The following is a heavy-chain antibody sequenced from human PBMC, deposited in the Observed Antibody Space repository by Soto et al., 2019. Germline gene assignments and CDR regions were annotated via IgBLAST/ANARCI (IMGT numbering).Heavy chain of an antibody. V-gene: IGHV4-59*01. Sequence: PSETLSLTCTVSGGSISSYYWSWIRQPPGKGLEWIGYIYYSGSTNYNPSLKSRVTISVDTSKNQFSLKLSSVTAADTAVYYCARPTYNSGSPFDYWGQGTLVTSP. CDR3: ARPTYNSGSPFDY. CDR1: GGSISSYY. CDR2: IYYSGST. J-gene: IGHJ4*02. D-gene: IGHD1-20*01.